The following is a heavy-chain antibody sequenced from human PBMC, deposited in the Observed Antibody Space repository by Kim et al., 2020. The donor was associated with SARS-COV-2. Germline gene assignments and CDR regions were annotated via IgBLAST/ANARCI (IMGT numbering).Heavy chain of an antibody. Sequence: SETLSLTCTVSGGSISSSSYYWGWIRQPPGKGLEWIGSIYYSGSTYYNPSLKSRVTISVDTSKNQFSLKLSSVTAADTAVYYCASTPSYYYDSSGYVNWGQGTLVTVSS. J-gene: IGHJ4*02. V-gene: IGHV4-39*01. CDR2: IYYSGST. CDR3: ASTPSYYYDSSGYVN. CDR1: GGSISSSSYY. D-gene: IGHD3-22*01.